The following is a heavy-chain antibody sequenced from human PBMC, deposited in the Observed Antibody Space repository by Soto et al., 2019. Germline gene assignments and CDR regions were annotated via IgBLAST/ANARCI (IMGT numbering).Heavy chain of an antibody. CDR1: GFTFSSYS. CDR3: ASSAETSELPYWFDP. J-gene: IGHJ5*02. D-gene: IGHD1-7*01. V-gene: IGHV3-48*02. CDR2: ISSTGTTI. Sequence: GGSLRLSCAASGFTFSSYSMNWVRQAPGKGLEWVSYISSTGTTIYYADSVKGRFTISRDNAKHSLHLQMNSLRDEDTAVYYCASSAETSELPYWFDPWGQGTLVTVSS.